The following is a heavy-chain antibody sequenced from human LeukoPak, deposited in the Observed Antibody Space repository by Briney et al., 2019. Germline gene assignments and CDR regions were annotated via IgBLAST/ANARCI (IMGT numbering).Heavy chain of an antibody. CDR3: ARGHGAILDAFDI. J-gene: IGHJ3*02. V-gene: IGHV4-4*07. D-gene: IGHD3-3*01. Sequence: SETLSLTCTVSGGSISSYYRSWIRQPAGKGPEWIGRIYTSGSTNYNPSLKSRVTTSVDTSKNQFSLKLSSVTAADTAMYYCARGHGAILDAFDIWGQGTMVTVSS. CDR1: GGSISSYY. CDR2: IYTSGST.